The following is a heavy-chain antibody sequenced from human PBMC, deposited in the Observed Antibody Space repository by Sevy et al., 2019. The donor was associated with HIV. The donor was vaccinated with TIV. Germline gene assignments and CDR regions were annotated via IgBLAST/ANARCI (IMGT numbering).Heavy chain of an antibody. D-gene: IGHD3-22*01. Sequence: GESLKISCKGSGYSFTSHWIGWVRHMPGKGLEWMGIIYPDDSDTRYSPSFQGQVTFSADKSISTAYLQWSSLKASDTAMYYCATARSGYFDRSGYYIYWGQGTLVTVSS. CDR2: IYPDDSDT. V-gene: IGHV5-51*01. CDR3: ATARSGYFDRSGYYIY. J-gene: IGHJ4*02. CDR1: GYSFTSHW.